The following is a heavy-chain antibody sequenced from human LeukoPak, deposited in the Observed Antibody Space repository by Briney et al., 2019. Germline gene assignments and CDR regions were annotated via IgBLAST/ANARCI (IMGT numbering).Heavy chain of an antibody. CDR1: GGSISSSNW. Sequence: SETLSLTCAVSGGSISSSNWWSWVRQPPGKGLEWIGEIYHSGSTNYNPSLKSRVTISVDKSKNQFSLKLSSVTAADTAVYYCARDPTVEYYDSSGYYPLGYWGQGTLVTVSS. CDR2: IYHSGST. CDR3: ARDPTVEYYDSSGYYPLGY. J-gene: IGHJ4*02. V-gene: IGHV4-4*02. D-gene: IGHD3-22*01.